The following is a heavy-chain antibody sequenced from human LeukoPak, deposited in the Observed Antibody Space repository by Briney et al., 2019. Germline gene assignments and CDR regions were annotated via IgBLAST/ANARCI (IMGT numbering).Heavy chain of an antibody. Sequence: SETLSLTCNVSGASISDYYWSWVRQSPEKGLEWIASLLYSGSSHYNPSLRSRVAISGDTSNNQFSLILTSVTTSDTAVYFCARTGRRGYFDFWGRGTLVTVSS. CDR1: GASISDYY. CDR2: LLYSGSS. J-gene: IGHJ2*01. D-gene: IGHD1-14*01. CDR3: ARTGRRGYFDF. V-gene: IGHV4-59*01.